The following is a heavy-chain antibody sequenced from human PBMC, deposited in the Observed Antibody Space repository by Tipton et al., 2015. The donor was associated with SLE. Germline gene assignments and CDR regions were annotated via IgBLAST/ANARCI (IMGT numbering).Heavy chain of an antibody. Sequence: LRLSCTVSGASVSSFCWNWIRQSPGKGLEWIGYIYYSGSTNYNPSLKSRVTISVDTSKNQFSLKLSSVTAADTAVYYCARDFWSGYGSFDSWGQGTLVTVSP. CDR2: IYYSGST. D-gene: IGHD3-3*01. V-gene: IGHV4-59*02. CDR3: ARDFWSGYGSFDS. CDR1: GASVSSFC. J-gene: IGHJ4*02.